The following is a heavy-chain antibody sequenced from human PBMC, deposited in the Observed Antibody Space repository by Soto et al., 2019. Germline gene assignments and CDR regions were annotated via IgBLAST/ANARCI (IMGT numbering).Heavy chain of an antibody. CDR2: IIPILGIA. D-gene: IGHD4-17*01. CDR1: GGTFSSYT. CDR3: ARFYGDYGYYYYMDV. V-gene: IGHV1-69*02. J-gene: IGHJ6*03. Sequence: ASVKVSCKASGGTFSSYTISWVRQAPGQGLEWMGRIIPILGIANYAQKFQGRVTITADKSTSTAYMELSSLRSEDTAVYYCARFYGDYGYYYYMDVWGKGTTVTVSS.